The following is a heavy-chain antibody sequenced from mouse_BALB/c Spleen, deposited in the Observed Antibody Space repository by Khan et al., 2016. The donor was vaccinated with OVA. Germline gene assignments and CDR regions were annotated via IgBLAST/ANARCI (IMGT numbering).Heavy chain of an antibody. V-gene: IGHV3-2*02. CDR1: GYSITSDYA. Sequence: VQLKESGPGLVKPSQSLSLTCTVTGYSITSDYAWNWIRQFPGNRLEWMGYIRHSGGTSYNPSLKSRISITRDTSKNQFFLQFNSVTTEDTATYYCTRGAWFAYWGQGTLVTVSA. CDR2: IRHSGGT. CDR3: TRGAWFAY. J-gene: IGHJ3*01.